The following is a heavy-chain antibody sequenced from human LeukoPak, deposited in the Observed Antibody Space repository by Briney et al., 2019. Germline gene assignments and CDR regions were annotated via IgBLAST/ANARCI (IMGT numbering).Heavy chain of an antibody. CDR2: IIYGGTT. CDR3: ARGPRSIDY. Sequence: SETLSLTCTVAGSTISNYFWSWIRQPPGEGLEWIGHIIYGGTTNYNPSLKTRVTIPIDTSKNQFSLKLSSVTAADTAVYYCARGPRSIDYWGQGTLVTVSS. CDR1: GSTISNYF. D-gene: IGHD2/OR15-2a*01. J-gene: IGHJ4*02. V-gene: IGHV4-59*01.